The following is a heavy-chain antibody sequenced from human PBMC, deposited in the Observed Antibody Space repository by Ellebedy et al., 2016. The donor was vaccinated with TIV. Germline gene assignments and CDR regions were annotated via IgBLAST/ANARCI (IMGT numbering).Heavy chain of an antibody. Sequence: MPSETLSLTCTVSGGSISSYYWSWIRQPPGKGLEWIGYIYYSGGTNYNPSLKSRLTISVDTSKNQFSLKLSSVTAADTAVYYCARHRYSGYDFDYWGQGTLVTVSS. D-gene: IGHD5-12*01. CDR3: ARHRYSGYDFDY. CDR2: IYYSGGT. J-gene: IGHJ4*02. CDR1: GGSISSYY. V-gene: IGHV4-59*01.